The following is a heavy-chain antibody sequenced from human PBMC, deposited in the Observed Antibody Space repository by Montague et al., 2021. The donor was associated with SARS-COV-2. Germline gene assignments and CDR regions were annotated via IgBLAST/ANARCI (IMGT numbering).Heavy chain of an antibody. CDR2: IYTSGST. D-gene: IGHD1-26*01. J-gene: IGHJ4*02. CDR1: GDSVSSEIYY. CDR3: ARVGGNHYRYFDY. V-gene: IGHV4-61*02. Sequence: TLSLTCTVSGDSVSSEIYYWSWIRQPAGKGLEWIGRIYTSGSTNYNPSLRSRVTISVDTSKNQFSLRLSSVTAADTAVYYCARVGGNHYRYFDYWAREPWSPSP.